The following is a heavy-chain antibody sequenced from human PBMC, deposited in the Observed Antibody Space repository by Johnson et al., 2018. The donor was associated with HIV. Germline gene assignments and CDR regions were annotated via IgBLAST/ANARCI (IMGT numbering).Heavy chain of an antibody. CDR2: IGTAGDT. D-gene: IGHD3-10*01. J-gene: IGHJ3*02. V-gene: IGHV3-13*01. Sequence: VQLVESGGGLVQPGGSLRLSCAASGFTFSSYDMHWVRQATGKGLEWVSAIGTAGDTYYPGSVKGRFTISRDNSENTLYLQMNSLRAEDTALYYCAKDIGSGSGSYNAFDIWGQGTMVTVSS. CDR1: GFTFSSYD. CDR3: AKDIGSGSGSYNAFDI.